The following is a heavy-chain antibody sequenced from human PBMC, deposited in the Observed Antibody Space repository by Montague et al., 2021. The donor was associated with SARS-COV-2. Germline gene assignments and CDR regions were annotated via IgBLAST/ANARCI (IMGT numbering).Heavy chain of an antibody. CDR3: ARTGLGDYDILTGYTVSAFDI. CDR1: GGSISSYY. Sequence: SETLSLTCTVSGGSISSYYWSWIRQPPGKGLEWIGYIYYSGSTNYNPSLKSRVTISVDTSKNQFSLKLGSVTAADTAVYYCARTGLGDYDILTGYTVSAFDIWGQGTMVTVSS. J-gene: IGHJ3*02. CDR2: IYYSGST. V-gene: IGHV4-59*01. D-gene: IGHD3-9*01.